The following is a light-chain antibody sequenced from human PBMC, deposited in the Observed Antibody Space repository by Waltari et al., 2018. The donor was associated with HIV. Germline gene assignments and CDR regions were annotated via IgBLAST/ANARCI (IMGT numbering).Light chain of an antibody. CDR3: QAWDSGTGV. CDR2: QDD. V-gene: IGLV3-1*01. CDR1: KLDDTY. Sequence: SSELTQPPSVSVSPGQAATITCSGAKLDDTYVCWYQQKPGRSPVLFIYQDDKRLSGIPDRFSGSNSGNTATLTISGTQTMDEADYYCQAWDSGTGVFGTGTTVTVL. J-gene: IGLJ1*01.